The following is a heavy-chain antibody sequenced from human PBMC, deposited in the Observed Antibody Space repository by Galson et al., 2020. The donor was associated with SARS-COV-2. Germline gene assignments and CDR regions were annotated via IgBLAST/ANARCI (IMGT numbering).Heavy chain of an antibody. V-gene: IGHV4-34*01. D-gene: IGHD6-13*01. CDR3: ARMTGYSSSWYRIDP. Sequence: SETLSLTCAVYGGSFSGYYWSWIRQPPGKGLEWIGEINHSGSTNYNPSLKSRVTISVDTSKNQFSLKLSSVTAADTAVYYCARMTGYSSSWYRIDPWGQGTLVTVSS. CDR1: GGSFSGYY. J-gene: IGHJ5*02. CDR2: INHSGST.